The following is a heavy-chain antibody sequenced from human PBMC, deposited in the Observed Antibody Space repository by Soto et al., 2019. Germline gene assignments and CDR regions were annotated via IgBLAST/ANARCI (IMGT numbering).Heavy chain of an antibody. Sequence: EVQLLESGGGLVQPGGSLRLSCAASGFTFSSYAMSWVRQAPGKGLEWVSAISGSGGSTYYADSVKGRFTISRDNSKNTLYLKMNSLRAEDTAVYYCAKVSGGIGGSCDYWGQGNLVTVSS. CDR1: GFTFSSYA. D-gene: IGHD2-15*01. CDR3: AKVSGGIGGSCDY. V-gene: IGHV3-23*01. J-gene: IGHJ4*02. CDR2: ISGSGGST.